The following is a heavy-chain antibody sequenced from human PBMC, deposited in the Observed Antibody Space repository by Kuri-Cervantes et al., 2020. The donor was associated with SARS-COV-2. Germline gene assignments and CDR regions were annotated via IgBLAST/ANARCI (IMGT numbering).Heavy chain of an antibody. J-gene: IGHJ3*02. CDR1: GGTFSSYA. V-gene: IGHV1-69*06. D-gene: IGHD1-26*01. CDR2: IIPIFGTA. CDR3: ARQGSGGNDAFDI. Sequence: SVKVSCKASGGTFSSYAISWVRQAPGQGLEWMGGIIPIFGTANYAQKFQGRVTITADKSTSTAYMELSSLRSEDTAVYYCARQGSGGNDAFDIWGQGTMVTVSS.